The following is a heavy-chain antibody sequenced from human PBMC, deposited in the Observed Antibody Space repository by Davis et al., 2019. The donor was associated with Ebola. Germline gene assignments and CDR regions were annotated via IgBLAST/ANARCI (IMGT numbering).Heavy chain of an antibody. CDR3: AKDRLDGWYFDL. V-gene: IGHV3-23*01. D-gene: IGHD3-16*01. CDR1: GFTSSSYA. J-gene: IGHJ2*01. CDR2: ISGSGGST. Sequence: PGGSLRLSCAPSGFTSSSYAMSWVRQAPGKGLAWVSAISGSGGSTYYADSVKGRFTISRDNAKNTLYLQMNSLRAEDTAVYYCAKDRLDGWYFDLWGRGTLVTVSS.